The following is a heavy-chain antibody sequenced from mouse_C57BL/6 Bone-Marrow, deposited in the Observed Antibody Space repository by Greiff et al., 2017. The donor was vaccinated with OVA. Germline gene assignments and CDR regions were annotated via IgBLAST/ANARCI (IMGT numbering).Heavy chain of an antibody. CDR3: TLTTVDAMDY. D-gene: IGHD1-1*01. J-gene: IGHJ4*01. CDR1: GFNIKDDY. Sequence: EVQLQQSGAELVRPGASVKLSCTASGFNIKDDYMHWVKQRPEQGLEWIGWIDPENGDTEYASKFQGKATITADTSSNTAYLQLSSLTSEDTAVYYCTLTTVDAMDYWGQGTSVTVSS. CDR2: IDPENGDT. V-gene: IGHV14-4*01.